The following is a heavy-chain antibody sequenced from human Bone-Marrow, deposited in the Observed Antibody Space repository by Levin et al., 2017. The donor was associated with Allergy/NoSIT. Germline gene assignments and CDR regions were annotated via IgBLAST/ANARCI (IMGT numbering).Heavy chain of an antibody. CDR2: INHSGST. J-gene: IGHJ6*02. D-gene: IGHD6-6*01. V-gene: IGHV4-34*01. CDR3: ARESIAARLVNYGMDV. CDR1: GGSFSGYY. Sequence: PSETLSLTCAVYGGSFSGYYWSWIRQPPGKGLEWIGEINHSGSTNYNPSLKSRVTISVDTSKNQFSLKLSSVTAADTAVYYCARESIAARLVNYGMDVWGQGTTVTVSS.